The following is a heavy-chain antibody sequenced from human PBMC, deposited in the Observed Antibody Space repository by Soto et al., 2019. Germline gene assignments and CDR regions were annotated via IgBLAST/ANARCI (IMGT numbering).Heavy chain of an antibody. CDR1: GFTFDDYA. V-gene: IGHV3-9*01. CDR2: ISWNSGSI. D-gene: IGHD3-3*01. CDR3: AKAESGYYFAQTKNWFDP. J-gene: IGHJ5*02. Sequence: GGSLRLSCAASGFTFDDYAMHWVRQAPGKGLEWVSGISWNSGSIGYADSVKGRFTISRDNAKNSLYLQMNSLRAEDTALYYCAKAESGYYFAQTKNWFDPWGQGTLVTVSS.